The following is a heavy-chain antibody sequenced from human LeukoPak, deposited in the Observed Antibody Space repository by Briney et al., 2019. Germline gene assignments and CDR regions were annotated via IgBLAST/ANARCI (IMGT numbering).Heavy chain of an antibody. J-gene: IGHJ3*02. Sequence: GASVKVSCMASGYTFTSYAMNWVRQAPGQGLEWMGWINTNTGNPTYAQGFTGRFVFSLDTSVSTAYLQISSLKAEDTAVYYCARVRAAAATADAFDIWGQGTMVTVSS. V-gene: IGHV7-4-1*02. D-gene: IGHD6-13*01. CDR3: ARVRAAAATADAFDI. CDR2: INTNTGNP. CDR1: GYTFTSYA.